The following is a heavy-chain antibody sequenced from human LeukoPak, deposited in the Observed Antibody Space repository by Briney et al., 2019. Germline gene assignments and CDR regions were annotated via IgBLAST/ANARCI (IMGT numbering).Heavy chain of an antibody. CDR3: ARSVSSSWHIFDY. V-gene: IGHV3-30-3*01. Sequence: GRSLRPSCAASGFTFSTYTVHWVRQAPGKGLEWVAVISYDGSYRYYADSVKGRFTLSRDNSKNTLYLQMNSLRAEDTAVYYCARSVSSSWHIFDYWGQGTLVPVSS. CDR1: GFTFSTYT. D-gene: IGHD6-13*01. J-gene: IGHJ4*02. CDR2: ISYDGSYR.